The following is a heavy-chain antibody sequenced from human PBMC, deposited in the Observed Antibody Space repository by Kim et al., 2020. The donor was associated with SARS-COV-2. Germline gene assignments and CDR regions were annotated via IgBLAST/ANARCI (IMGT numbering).Heavy chain of an antibody. CDR3: ARHARLLCTFYL. V-gene: IGHV4-39*01. CDR1: GQSITDTSSF. D-gene: IGHD2-8*01. CDR2: VSYQFYT. J-gene: IGHJ1*01. Sequence: SETLSLTCSVSGQSITDTSSFWGWVRQAPGAGLEWIATVSYQFYTYYNPSLKSRVAVSVDMSTNQFSLRLHSLSASDAAVYFCARHARLLCTFYLWCQGT.